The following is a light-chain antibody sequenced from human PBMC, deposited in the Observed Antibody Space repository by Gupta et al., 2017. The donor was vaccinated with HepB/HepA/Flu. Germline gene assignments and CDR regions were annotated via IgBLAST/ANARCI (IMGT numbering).Light chain of an antibody. V-gene: IGLV1-44*01. CDR3: ATWDASRSGVV. J-gene: IGLJ3*02. CDR1: SSNIGSNT. CDR2: SID. Sequence: QSVLTQPPSASGTPGQSVTISCSGSSSNIGSNTVNWYQTLPGTAPKLLIYSIDQRPSGVPERFSGSKSGTSASLNISGLQAEEEADYYCATWDASRSGVVFGGGTKLTVL.